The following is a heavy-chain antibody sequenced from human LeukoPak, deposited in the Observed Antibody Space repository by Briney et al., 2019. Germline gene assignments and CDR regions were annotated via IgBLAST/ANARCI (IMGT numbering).Heavy chain of an antibody. CDR1: GYTFTSYY. CDR2: INPSGGST. D-gene: IGHD3-3*01. V-gene: IGHV1-46*04. J-gene: IGHJ4*02. CDR3: ARGPSYDFWRGGGYYLDY. Sequence: ASVKVSCKASGYTFTSYYMHWVRQAPGQGLEWMGIINPSGGSTRYADSVKGRFTISRDNAKNTLYLQMNSLRAEDTAVYYCARGPSYDFWRGGGYYLDYWGQGTLVTVSS.